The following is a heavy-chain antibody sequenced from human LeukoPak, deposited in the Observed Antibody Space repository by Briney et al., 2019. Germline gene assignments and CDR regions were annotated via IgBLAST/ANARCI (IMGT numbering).Heavy chain of an antibody. CDR2: INPNSGGT. D-gene: IGHD3-3*01. V-gene: IGHV1-2*02. Sequence: GASVKVSCKASGYTFTGYYMHWVRQAPGQGLEWMGWINPNSGGTNYAQKFQGRVTMTRDTSISTAYMELSRLRSDDTAVYYCARGYYDFWSGPPNETPFDYWGQGTLVTVSS. CDR3: ARGYYDFWSGPPNETPFDY. J-gene: IGHJ4*02. CDR1: GYTFTGYY.